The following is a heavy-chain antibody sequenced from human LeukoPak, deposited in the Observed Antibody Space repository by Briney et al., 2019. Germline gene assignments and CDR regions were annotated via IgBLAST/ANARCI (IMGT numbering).Heavy chain of an antibody. CDR3: ARTPRMVRGVISVGSYYYYMDV. J-gene: IGHJ6*03. CDR1: GGSISSYY. V-gene: IGHV4-59*08. CDR2: IYYSGST. D-gene: IGHD3-10*01. Sequence: SETLSLTCTVSGGSISSYYWSWVRQPPGKGLEWIGYIYYSGSTNYNPSLTSRVTISVDTSKNQFSLKLSSVTAADTAVYYCARTPRMVRGVISVGSYYYYMDVWGKGTTVTVSS.